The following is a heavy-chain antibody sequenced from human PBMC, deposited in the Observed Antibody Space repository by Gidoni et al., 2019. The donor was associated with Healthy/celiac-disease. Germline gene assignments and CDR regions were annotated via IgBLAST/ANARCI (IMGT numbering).Heavy chain of an antibody. CDR2: IYWDGDK. J-gene: IGHJ3*02. Sequence: QITLKESGPSLVKPTQTLTLPCTFSGFSLSTGGISVGWIRQPPGKALEWLALIYWDGDKRSSPSLKGSLTITKDTSKTQVVLTMPNMAPVDTATYYCARHMREGWELPQNHAFDIWGQGTMVTVSS. V-gene: IGHV2-5*02. CDR1: GFSLSTGGIS. D-gene: IGHD1-26*01. CDR3: ARHMREGWELPQNHAFDI.